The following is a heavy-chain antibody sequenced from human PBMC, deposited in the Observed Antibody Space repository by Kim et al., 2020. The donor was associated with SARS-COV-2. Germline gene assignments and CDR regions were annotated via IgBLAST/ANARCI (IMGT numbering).Heavy chain of an antibody. J-gene: IGHJ4*02. CDR2: ISAYNGNT. CDR3: ARDISEWELLGLEPEYYFDY. V-gene: IGHV1-18*01. D-gene: IGHD1-26*01. Sequence: ASVKVSCKASGYTFTSYGISWVRQAPGQGLEWMGWISAYNGNTNYAQKLQGRVTMTTDTSTSTAYMELRRLRSDDTAVYYCARDISEWELLGLEPEYYFDYWGQGTLVTVSS. CDR1: GYTFTSYG.